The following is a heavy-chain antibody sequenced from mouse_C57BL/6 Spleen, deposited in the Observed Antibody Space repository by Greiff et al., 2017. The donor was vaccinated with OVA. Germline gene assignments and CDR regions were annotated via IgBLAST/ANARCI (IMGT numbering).Heavy chain of an antibody. CDR1: GYTFTSYG. CDR2: IYPRSGNT. J-gene: IGHJ4*01. CDR3: ARGYYGSVDY. V-gene: IGHV1-81*01. Sequence: VKVVESGAELARPGASVKLSCKASGYTFTSYGISWVKQRTGQGLEWIGEIYPRSGNTYYNEKFKGKATLTADKSSSTAYMELRSLTSEDSAVYFCARGYYGSVDYWGQGTSVTVSS. D-gene: IGHD1-1*01.